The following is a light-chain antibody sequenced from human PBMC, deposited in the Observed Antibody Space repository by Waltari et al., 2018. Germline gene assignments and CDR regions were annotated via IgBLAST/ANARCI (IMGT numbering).Light chain of an antibody. V-gene: IGLV2-14*03. CDR3: SSYTTSSTVYV. Sequence: QSALTHPASVFVSPGQSISISCTGHRSDFGTYDYISGYQQHPGTAPKLMIYDVTKRPSGIANRFSGSKSGNTASLTIAGLQAEDEADYYCSSYTTSSTVYVFGTGTKVTVL. J-gene: IGLJ1*01. CDR2: DVT. CDR1: RSDFGTYDY.